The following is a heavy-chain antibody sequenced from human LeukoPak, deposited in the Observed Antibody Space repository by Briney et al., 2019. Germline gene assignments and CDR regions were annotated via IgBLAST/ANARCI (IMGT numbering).Heavy chain of an antibody. CDR2: ISAYNGNT. V-gene: IGHV1-18*01. D-gene: IGHD2-15*01. CDR1: GYTFTSYG. Sequence: GESLRISCKASGYTFTSYGISWVRQAPGQGLEWMGWISAYNGNTNYAQKLQGRVTMTTDTSTSTAYMELRSLRSDDTAVYYCARSVSRDCSGGSCYMIDYWGQGTLVTVSS. J-gene: IGHJ4*02. CDR3: ARSVSRDCSGGSCYMIDY.